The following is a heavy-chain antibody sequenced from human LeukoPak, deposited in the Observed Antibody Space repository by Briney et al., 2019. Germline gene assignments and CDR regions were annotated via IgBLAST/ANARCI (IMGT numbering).Heavy chain of an antibody. J-gene: IGHJ4*02. CDR3: ARDWSHAIDY. V-gene: IGHV3-74*01. Sequence: GGSLRLSCAASGFTFSDTWMHWVRQAPGEGLVWVSRIRSDGSDTRYAESVKGRFTISRDNAKNTLYLQMNSLRAEDTAVYYCARDWSHAIDYWGQGTLVTVSS. D-gene: IGHD2-2*01. CDR2: IRSDGSDT. CDR1: GFTFSDTW.